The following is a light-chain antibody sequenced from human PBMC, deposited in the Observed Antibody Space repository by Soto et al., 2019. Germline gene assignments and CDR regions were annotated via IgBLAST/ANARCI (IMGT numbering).Light chain of an antibody. CDR1: SSDFGSYNL. J-gene: IGLJ1*01. CDR2: EGS. V-gene: IGLV2-14*02. CDR3: AAWDDSLNGYV. Sequence: QSALTQPASVSGSPGQSITISCTGTSSDFGSYNLVSWYQQHPGKAPKLMIYEGSKRPSGVSNRFSGSKSGTSASLAISGLQSEDEADYYCAAWDDSLNGYVFGTGTKVTVL.